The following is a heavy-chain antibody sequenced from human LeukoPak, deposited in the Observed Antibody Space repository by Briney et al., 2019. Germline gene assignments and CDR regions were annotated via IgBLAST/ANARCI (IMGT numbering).Heavy chain of an antibody. CDR3: ASDSFESVPYYFDY. J-gene: IGHJ4*02. V-gene: IGHV4-34*01. CDR1: VGSFSGYY. Sequence: PSETLSLTCAVYVGSFSGYYWSWIRQPPGKGLEWIGEINHSGSTNYNPSLKSRVTISVDTSKNQFSLKLSSVTTADTAVYYCASDSFESVPYYFDYWGQGTLVTVSS. CDR2: INHSGST. D-gene: IGHD3-9*01.